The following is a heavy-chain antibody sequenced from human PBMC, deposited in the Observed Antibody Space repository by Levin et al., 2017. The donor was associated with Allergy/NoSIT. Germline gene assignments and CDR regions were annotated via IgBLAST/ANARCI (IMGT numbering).Heavy chain of an antibody. D-gene: IGHD3-9*01. CDR1: GFTFSDYY. Sequence: GESLKISCAASGFTFSDYYMSWIRQAPGKGLEWVSYISSSGSTIYYADSVKGRFTISRDNAKNSLFLQMNSLRAEDTAVYYCARDRVPRGTRVLTGYYRLGYYYGMDVWGQGTTVTVSS. V-gene: IGHV3-11*01. CDR2: ISSSGSTI. CDR3: ARDRVPRGTRVLTGYYRLGYYYGMDV. J-gene: IGHJ6*02.